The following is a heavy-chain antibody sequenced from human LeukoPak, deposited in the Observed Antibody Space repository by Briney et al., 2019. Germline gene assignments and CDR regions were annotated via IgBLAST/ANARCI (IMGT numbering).Heavy chain of an antibody. D-gene: IGHD4-17*01. CDR1: GGSISSYY. CDR3: ARGGYGDYVLWGVFDY. CDR2: INHSGST. Sequence: PSETLSLTCTVSGGSISSYYWSWIRQPPGKGLEWIGEINHSGSTNYNPSLKSRVTISVDTSKNQFSLKLSSVTAADTAVYYCARGGYGDYVLWGVFDYWGQGTLVTVSS. V-gene: IGHV4-34*01. J-gene: IGHJ4*02.